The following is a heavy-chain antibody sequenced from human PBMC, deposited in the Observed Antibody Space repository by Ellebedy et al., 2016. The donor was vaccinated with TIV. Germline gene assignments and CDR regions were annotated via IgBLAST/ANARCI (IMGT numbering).Heavy chain of an antibody. CDR2: NRSQGYGETT. CDR3: MHPLLSL. V-gene: IGHV3-49*04. CDR1: GFGFGDYV. Sequence: PGGSLRLSCTTSGFGFGDYVMSWVRQAPGQGLEGVGFNRSQGYGETTEYAASVRGRFTISRDDSKSIVYLHITSLTTEDTAVYYCMHPLLSLWGQGTLVTVSS. D-gene: IGHD2-15*01. J-gene: IGHJ4*02.